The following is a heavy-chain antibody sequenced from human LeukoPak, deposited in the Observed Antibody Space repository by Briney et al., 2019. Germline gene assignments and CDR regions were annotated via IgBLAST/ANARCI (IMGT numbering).Heavy chain of an antibody. Sequence: SGGSLRLSCAASGFTFSDYYMTWIRRAPGKGLEWISYISSGDGPTYYADSVKGRFTISRDNAKNSLYLQMNSLRAEDTALYHCARDGFGITGKGLPPFDPWGQGTLVTVSS. D-gene: IGHD1-20*01. CDR1: GFTFSDYY. J-gene: IGHJ5*02. V-gene: IGHV3-11*01. CDR2: ISSGDGPT. CDR3: ARDGFGITGKGLPPFDP.